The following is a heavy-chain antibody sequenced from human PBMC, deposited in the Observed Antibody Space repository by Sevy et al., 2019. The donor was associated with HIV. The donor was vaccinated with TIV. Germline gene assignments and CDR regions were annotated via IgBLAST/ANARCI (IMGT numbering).Heavy chain of an antibody. Sequence: GGSLRLSCAASGFTFSDYYMSWIRQAPGKGLEWVSYISSSGSTIYYADSVKGRVTISRDNAKNSLYLQMNSLRAEDTAVYYCARDRTTTYSGSYDYWGQGTLVTVSS. CDR2: ISSSGSTI. CDR1: GFTFSDYY. V-gene: IGHV3-11*01. D-gene: IGHD1-26*01. CDR3: ARDRTTTYSGSYDY. J-gene: IGHJ4*02.